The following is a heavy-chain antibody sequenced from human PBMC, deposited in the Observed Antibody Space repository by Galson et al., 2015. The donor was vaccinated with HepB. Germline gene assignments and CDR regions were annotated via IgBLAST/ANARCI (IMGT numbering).Heavy chain of an antibody. J-gene: IGHJ6*02. CDR3: AKERVAARPGPTRLDYYGMDA. D-gene: IGHD6-6*01. CDR1: GFTFDDYA. CDR2: ISWNSGSI. Sequence: SLRLSCAASGFTFDDYAMHWVRQAPGKGLEWVSGISWNSGSIGYADSVKGRFTISRDNAKNSLYLQMNSLRAEDTALYYCAKERVAARPGPTRLDYYGMDAWGQGTTVTVSS. V-gene: IGHV3-9*01.